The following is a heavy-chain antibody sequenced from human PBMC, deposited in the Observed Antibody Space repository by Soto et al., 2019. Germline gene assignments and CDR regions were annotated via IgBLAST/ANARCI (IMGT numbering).Heavy chain of an antibody. Sequence: EVQLVESGGGLVQPGGSLRLSCAASGFTFSSYWMSWVRQAPGKGLEWVANIKQDGSEKYYVDSVQGRFTISRDNAKNSLYLQMNSLRAEATAVYYCARTCSSTSCLPGHWGQGTLVTVSS. D-gene: IGHD2-2*01. CDR1: GFTFSSYW. CDR3: ARTCSSTSCLPGH. V-gene: IGHV3-7*01. J-gene: IGHJ4*02. CDR2: IKQDGSEK.